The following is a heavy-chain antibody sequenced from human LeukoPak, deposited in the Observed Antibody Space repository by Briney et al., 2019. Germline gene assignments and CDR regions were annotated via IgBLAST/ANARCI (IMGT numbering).Heavy chain of an antibody. J-gene: IGHJ4*02. Sequence: PGGSLRLSCAASGFTVSSYAMSWVRQAPGKGLEWASAISGSGGSTYYADSVKGRFTISRDNSKNTLYLQMNSLRAEDTAVYYCANPDRGYYGSGSYYNGDYWGQGTLVTVSS. CDR2: ISGSGGST. D-gene: IGHD3-10*01. V-gene: IGHV3-23*01. CDR3: ANPDRGYYGSGSYYNGDY. CDR1: GFTVSSYA.